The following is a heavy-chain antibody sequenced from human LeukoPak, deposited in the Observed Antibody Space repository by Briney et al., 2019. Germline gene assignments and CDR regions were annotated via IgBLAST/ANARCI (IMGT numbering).Heavy chain of an antibody. Sequence: GALRLSCAASGFTFSSYAMNWVRQTPGKGLEWVSGISGGAGSTYYADSVKGRFTISSDNSNNTLYLQMNSLRAEDTAVYYCARATYSGYTYYYYGMDVWGQGTTVTVSS. CDR1: GFTFSSYA. J-gene: IGHJ6*02. D-gene: IGHD5-12*01. CDR3: ARATYSGYTYYYYGMDV. CDR2: ISGGAGST. V-gene: IGHV3-23*01.